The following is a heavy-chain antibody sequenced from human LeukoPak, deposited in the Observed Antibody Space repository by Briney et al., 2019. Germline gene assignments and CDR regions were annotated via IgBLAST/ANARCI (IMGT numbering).Heavy chain of an antibody. CDR2: ISYDGSNK. Sequence: GGSLRLSCAASGFTFSSYGMHWVRQAPGKGLEWVAVISYDGSNKYYADSVKGRFTISRDNSKNTLYLQMNSLRAQGTAVYYCPNDRWFAMVREVNWFDPWGQGTLVTVSS. V-gene: IGHV3-30*18. D-gene: IGHD3-10*01. J-gene: IGHJ5*02. CDR3: PNDRWFAMVREVNWFDP. CDR1: GFTFSSYG.